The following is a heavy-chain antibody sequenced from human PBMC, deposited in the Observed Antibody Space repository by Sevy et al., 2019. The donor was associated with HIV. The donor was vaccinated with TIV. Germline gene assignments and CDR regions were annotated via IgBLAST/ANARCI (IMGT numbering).Heavy chain of an antibody. CDR2: MSGSGGST. D-gene: IGHD6-19*01. J-gene: IGHJ4*02. CDR1: GFTFSSYA. V-gene: IGHV3-23*01. CDR3: AKDRADSSGPMDY. Sequence: GGSLRLSCAASGFTFSSYAMSWVRQAPGKGLEWVSAMSGSGGSTYYADSVKGRFTISRDNSKNTLYLQMNSLRAEDTAVYYCAKDRADSSGPMDYWGQGTLVTVSS.